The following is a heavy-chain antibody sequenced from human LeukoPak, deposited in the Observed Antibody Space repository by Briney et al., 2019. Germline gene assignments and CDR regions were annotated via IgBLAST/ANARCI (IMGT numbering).Heavy chain of an antibody. CDR2: IYGSGST. Sequence: PSETLSLTCSVSGGSINGFYWSWIRQPPGQTLEWIWYIYGSGSTNYNPSLQRRLSMTVDTSMNHFYLILSSVTAADTAVYYCSRITYTTRSSDVWGKGTTGTVSA. CDR1: GGSINGFY. J-gene: IGHJ6*04. V-gene: IGHV4-4*09. D-gene: IGHD3-16*01. CDR3: SRITYTTRSSDV.